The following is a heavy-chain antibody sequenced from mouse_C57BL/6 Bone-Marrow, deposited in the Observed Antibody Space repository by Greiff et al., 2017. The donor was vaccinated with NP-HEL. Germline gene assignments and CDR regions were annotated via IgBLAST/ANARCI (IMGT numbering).Heavy chain of an antibody. CDR1: GFNIKDYY. V-gene: IGHV14-1*01. Sequence: VQLQQSGAELVRPGASVKLSCTASGFNIKDYYMHWVKQRPEQGLEWIGRIDPEDGDTEYAPKFQGKATMTADTSSNTAYLQLSSLTSEDTAVYYCTRNYYGSSYYYWGQGTTLTVSS. J-gene: IGHJ2*01. CDR3: TRNYYGSSYYY. CDR2: IDPEDGDT. D-gene: IGHD1-1*01.